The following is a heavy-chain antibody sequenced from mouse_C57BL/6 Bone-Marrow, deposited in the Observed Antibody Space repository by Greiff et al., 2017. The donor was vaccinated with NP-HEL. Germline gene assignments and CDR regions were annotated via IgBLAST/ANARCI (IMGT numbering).Heavy chain of an antibody. Sequence: QVQLQQPGAELVMPGASVKLSCKASGYTFTSYWMHWVKQRPGQGLEWIGEIDPSDSYTNYNQKFKGKSTLTVDKSSSTAYMQLSSLTSEDSAVYYCARDYDYDDGATDYWGQGTSVTVSS. J-gene: IGHJ4*01. V-gene: IGHV1-69*01. CDR3: ARDYDYDDGATDY. CDR2: IDPSDSYT. CDR1: GYTFTSYW. D-gene: IGHD2-4*01.